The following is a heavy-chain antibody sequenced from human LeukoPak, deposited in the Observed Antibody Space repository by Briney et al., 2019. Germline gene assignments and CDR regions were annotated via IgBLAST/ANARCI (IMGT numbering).Heavy chain of an antibody. D-gene: IGHD3-10*01. J-gene: IGHJ4*02. CDR1: GYTFTSYG. CDR3: AREVLTYYYGSGSAYYFDY. V-gene: IGHV1-18*04. CDR2: ISAYNGNT. Sequence: ASVKVSCKASGYTFTSYGISWVRQAPGPGLEWMGWISAYNGNTNYAQKLQGRVTMTTDTSTSTAYMELRSLRSDDTAVYYCAREVLTYYYGSGSAYYFDYWGQGTLVTVSS.